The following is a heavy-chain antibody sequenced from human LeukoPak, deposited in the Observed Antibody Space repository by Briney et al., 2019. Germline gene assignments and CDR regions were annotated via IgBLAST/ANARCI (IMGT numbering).Heavy chain of an antibody. J-gene: IGHJ3*02. V-gene: IGHV4-59*01. CDR1: GGSISSYY. Sequence: PSETLSLTCTVSGGSISSYYWSWIRQPPGKGLEWIGYIYYSGSTNYNPSLKSRVTISVDTSKNQFSLKLSSVTAADTAVYYCARCQSKYFYDRGGFDIWGQGTMVTVSS. CDR3: ARCQSKYFYDRGGFDI. D-gene: IGHD3-22*01. CDR2: IYYSGST.